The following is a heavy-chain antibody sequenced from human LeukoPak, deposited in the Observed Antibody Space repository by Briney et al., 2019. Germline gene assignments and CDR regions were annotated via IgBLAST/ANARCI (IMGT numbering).Heavy chain of an antibody. Sequence: SETLSLTCAVYGESFSGYYWSWIRQPPGKGLEWIGRIYTSGSTNYNPSLKSRVTISVDTSKNQFSLKLSSVTAADTAVYCCASCDGSGSCDYWGQGTLVTVSS. D-gene: IGHD3-10*01. J-gene: IGHJ4*02. V-gene: IGHV4-59*10. CDR2: IYTSGST. CDR3: ASCDGSGSCDY. CDR1: GESFSGYY.